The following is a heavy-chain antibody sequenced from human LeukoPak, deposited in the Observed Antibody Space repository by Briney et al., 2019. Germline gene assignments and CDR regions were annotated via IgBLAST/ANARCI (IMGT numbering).Heavy chain of an antibody. Sequence: SETLSLTCTVSGGSISSYYWSWIRQPPGKGLEWIGYAYYSGSTNYNPSLKSRVTISADTSKNHFSLKLNSVTTADTAVYYCTRGAGWLIDYWGQGILVTVSS. D-gene: IGHD3-16*01. V-gene: IGHV4-59*01. CDR3: TRGAGWLIDY. J-gene: IGHJ4*02. CDR2: AYYSGST. CDR1: GGSISSYY.